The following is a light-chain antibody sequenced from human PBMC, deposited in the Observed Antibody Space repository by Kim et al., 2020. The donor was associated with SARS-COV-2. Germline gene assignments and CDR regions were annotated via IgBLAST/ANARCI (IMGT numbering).Light chain of an antibody. V-gene: IGKV3-15*01. CDR1: ESVSSN. Sequence: GSPGARATLSCRASESVSSNLAWYQQKPGQVPRLLIFGASTRATDMPARFSASGSGTEFTLTISSLQSEDFAVYYCQQYSGWPRTFGQGTKVEI. CDR3: QQYSGWPRT. J-gene: IGKJ1*01. CDR2: GAS.